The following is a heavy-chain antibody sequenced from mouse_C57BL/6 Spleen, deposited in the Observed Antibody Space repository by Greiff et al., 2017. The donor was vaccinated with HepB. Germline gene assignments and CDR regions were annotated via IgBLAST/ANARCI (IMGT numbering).Heavy chain of an antibody. CDR3: ARLNYGSNLDY. D-gene: IGHD1-1*01. J-gene: IGHJ2*01. Sequence: VQLQQPGAELVKPGASVKLSCKASGYTFTSYWMHWVKQRPGQGLEWIGMIHPNSGSTNYNEKFKSKATLTVDKSSSTAYMQLSSLTSEDSAVYYCARLNYGSNLDYWGQGTTLTVSS. V-gene: IGHV1-64*01. CDR2: IHPNSGST. CDR1: GYTFTSYW.